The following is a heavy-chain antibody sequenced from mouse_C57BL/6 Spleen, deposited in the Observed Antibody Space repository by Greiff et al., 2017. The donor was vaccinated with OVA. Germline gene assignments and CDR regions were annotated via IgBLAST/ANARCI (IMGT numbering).Heavy chain of an antibody. D-gene: IGHD1-1*01. Sequence: VQLQESGPGLVQPSQSLSITCTASGFSLTSYGVHWVRQSPGKGLEWLGVIGSGGSTDYNAAFISRLSISKDNSKSQVFFKMNSLQADDRAIYYCARNRGNYGSSAMDYWGQGTSVTVSS. CDR1: GFSLTSYG. J-gene: IGHJ4*01. CDR3: ARNRGNYGSSAMDY. CDR2: IGSGGST. V-gene: IGHV2-2*01.